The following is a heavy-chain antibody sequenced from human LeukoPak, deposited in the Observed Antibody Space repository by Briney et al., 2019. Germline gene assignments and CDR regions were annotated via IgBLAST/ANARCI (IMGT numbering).Heavy chain of an antibody. J-gene: IGHJ4*02. D-gene: IGHD3-9*01. V-gene: IGHV4-30-2*01. CDR1: GGSISSGGYS. Sequence: PSQSLSLTCAVSGGSISSGGYSWSWIRQPPGKGLEWIGYIYHSGSTYYNPSLKSRVTISVDRSKNQFSLKLSSVTAADTAVYYCAGGAIRYFDWLSHFDYWGQGTLVTVSS. CDR2: IYHSGST. CDR3: AGGAIRYFDWLSHFDY.